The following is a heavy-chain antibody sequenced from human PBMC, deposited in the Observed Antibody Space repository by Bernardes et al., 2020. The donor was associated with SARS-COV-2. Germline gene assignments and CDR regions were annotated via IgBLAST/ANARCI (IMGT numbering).Heavy chain of an antibody. V-gene: IGHV3-23*01. CDR3: TDGGGY. CDR1: GFIFSNYA. D-gene: IGHD3-16*01. CDR2: ISADGIST. J-gene: IGHJ4*02. Sequence: GGSLRLSRAASGFIFSNYAMRWVRQAPGKGLQWVSAISADGISTYYADSVKGRFTISRDNSKNTVYLQMNSLRVEDTAVYFCTDGGGYWGQGALVAVSP.